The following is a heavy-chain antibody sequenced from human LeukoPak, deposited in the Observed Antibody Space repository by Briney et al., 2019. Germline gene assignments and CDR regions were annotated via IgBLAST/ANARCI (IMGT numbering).Heavy chain of an antibody. J-gene: IGHJ4*02. D-gene: IGHD3-10*01. CDR2: ISGSGGST. CDR1: GFTFSSYA. CDR3: AKVLSDYGSGSFDY. V-gene: IGHV3-23*01. Sequence: GGSLRLSCAASGFTFSSYAMSWVRQAPGKGLEWVSAISGSGGSTYYADSGKGRFTIPRDNSKNTLYLQMNSLRAEETAVYYCAKVLSDYGSGSFDYWGQGTLVTVSS.